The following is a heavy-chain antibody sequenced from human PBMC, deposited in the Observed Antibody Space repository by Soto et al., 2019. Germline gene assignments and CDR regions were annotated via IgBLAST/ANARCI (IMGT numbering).Heavy chain of an antibody. D-gene: IGHD2-2*01. Sequence: SVKVSCQTSGYTFSNYGITWVRQAPGQPLEWLGWISLYSDGTNYAQKFQGRVSMTTDTSTTTAYMELRSLRSDDTAVYYCARVVPGAEAWFGPWGQGTLVTVSS. J-gene: IGHJ5*02. V-gene: IGHV1-18*01. CDR2: ISLYSDGT. CDR1: GYTFSNYG. CDR3: ARVVPGAEAWFGP.